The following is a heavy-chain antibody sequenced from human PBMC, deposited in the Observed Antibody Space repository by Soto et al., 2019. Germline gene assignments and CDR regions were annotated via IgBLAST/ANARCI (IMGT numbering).Heavy chain of an antibody. Sequence: QVQLVQSGAEVKEPGASVQVSCKASGYTFTTYFMHWGRQAPGQGFEWLGRINPTGGDTVYAQKFQGRVTVTKDTSTSTVVIELGSLTSKDTAVYYCARGSYASNVFIMDVWGQGTPVTVSS. V-gene: IGHV1-46*01. CDR1: GYTFTTYF. D-gene: IGHD2-2*01. CDR2: INPTGGDT. CDR3: ARGSYASNVFIMDV. J-gene: IGHJ6*02.